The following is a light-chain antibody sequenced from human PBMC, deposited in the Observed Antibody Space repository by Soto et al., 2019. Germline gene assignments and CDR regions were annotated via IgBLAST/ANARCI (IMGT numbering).Light chain of an antibody. Sequence: EIVLTQSPGTLSLSPGERATLSCRASQSVSSNYLAWYQQKPGQTPRLLIYGASSRAPGIPDRFSGSGSGTDFTLTISRLEPEDFAVYYCQQYSSSPYTFGQGTKLEIK. CDR2: GAS. J-gene: IGKJ2*01. V-gene: IGKV3-20*01. CDR1: QSVSSNY. CDR3: QQYSSSPYT.